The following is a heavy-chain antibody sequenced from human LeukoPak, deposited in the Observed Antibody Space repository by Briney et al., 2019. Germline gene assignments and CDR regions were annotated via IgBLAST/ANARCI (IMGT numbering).Heavy chain of an antibody. CDR3: ARETTVVEDYFDY. J-gene: IGHJ4*02. D-gene: IGHD4-23*01. CDR2: IYYSGST. Sequence: SETLSLTCTVSGGSISSYYWRWIRQPPGKGLEWIGYIYYSGSTNYNPSLKSRVTISVDTSKNQFSLKLSSVTAADTAVYYCARETTVVEDYFDYWGQGTLVTVSS. CDR1: GGSISSYY. V-gene: IGHV4-59*01.